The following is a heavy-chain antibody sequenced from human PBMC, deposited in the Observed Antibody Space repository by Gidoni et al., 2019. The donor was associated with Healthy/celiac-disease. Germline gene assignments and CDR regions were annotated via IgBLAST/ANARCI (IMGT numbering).Heavy chain of an antibody. J-gene: IGHJ4*02. Sequence: QVQLQQWGAGLLKPSETLSLTCAVYGGSFSGYYWSWIRQPPGKGLEWIREINHSGSTNYNPSRKSRVTISVDTSKNQFSLKLSSVTAADTAVYYCAGGYSYGYGRSFDYWGQGTLVTVSS. CDR1: GGSFSGYY. V-gene: IGHV4-34*01. CDR2: INHSGST. CDR3: AGGYSYGYGRSFDY. D-gene: IGHD5-18*01.